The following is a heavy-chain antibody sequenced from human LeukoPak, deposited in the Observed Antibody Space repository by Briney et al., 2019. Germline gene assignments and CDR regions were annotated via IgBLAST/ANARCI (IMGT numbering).Heavy chain of an antibody. CDR2: IRYDESNN. Sequence: PGGSLRLSCAASGFTFSRNGMHWVRQAPGKGLEWVSFIRYDESNNYYADSVKGRFTISRDTSKNTLYLQMNSLRPEDTAVYYCAKDWAGQWLEGADYWGQGSLVTVSS. CDR3: AKDWAGQWLEGADY. J-gene: IGHJ4*02. D-gene: IGHD6-19*01. CDR1: GFTFSRNG. V-gene: IGHV3-30*02.